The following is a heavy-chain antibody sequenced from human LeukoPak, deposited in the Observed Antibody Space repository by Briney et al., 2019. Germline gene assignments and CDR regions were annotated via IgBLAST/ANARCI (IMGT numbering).Heavy chain of an antibody. V-gene: IGHV4-38-2*02. CDR3: ARGVSINGVTGDY. CDR1: GFSITTGYY. Sequence: SETLSLTCSVSGFSITTGYYWAWIRQPPGKGREWIGYIYHSGSTYYNPSLKSRVTISVDRSKNQFSLKLSSVTAADTAVYYCARGVSINGVTGDYWGQGTLVTVSS. D-gene: IGHD2-8*02. J-gene: IGHJ4*02. CDR2: IYHSGST.